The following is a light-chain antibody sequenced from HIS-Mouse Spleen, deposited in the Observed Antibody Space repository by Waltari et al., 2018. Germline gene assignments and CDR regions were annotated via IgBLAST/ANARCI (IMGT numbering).Light chain of an antibody. Sequence: SYELTPPPSVSVSPGLTARIPCSGDALLKQYAYWYQQKPGQAPVLVIYKDSERPSGIPERFSGSSSGTTVTLTISGVQAEDEADYYCQSADSSGTGWVFGGGTKLTVL. CDR2: KDS. V-gene: IGLV3-25*03. CDR1: ALLKQY. CDR3: QSADSSGTGWV. J-gene: IGLJ3*02.